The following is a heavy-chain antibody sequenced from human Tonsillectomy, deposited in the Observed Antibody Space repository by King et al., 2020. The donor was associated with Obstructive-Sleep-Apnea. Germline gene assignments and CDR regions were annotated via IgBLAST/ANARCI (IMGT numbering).Heavy chain of an antibody. Sequence: QLVQSGAEVKKPGESLKISCKGSGYSFTTYWIGWVRQMPGKGLEWMGIIYPGDSDTRYSPSFQGQVTISADKSISTAYLQWSSLKASDTAMYYCARPGWSISARDSDYYYAMDVWGQGTTVTVSS. J-gene: IGHJ6*02. CDR2: IYPGDSDT. D-gene: IGHD6-6*01. V-gene: IGHV5-51*01. CDR1: GYSFTTYW. CDR3: ARPGWSISARDSDYYYAMDV.